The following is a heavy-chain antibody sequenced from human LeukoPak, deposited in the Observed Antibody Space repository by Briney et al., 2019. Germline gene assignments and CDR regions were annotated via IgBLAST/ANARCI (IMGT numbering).Heavy chain of an antibody. D-gene: IGHD6-13*01. CDR3: ARDYGSSRAGFDY. J-gene: IGHJ4*02. V-gene: IGHV1-69*04. CDR1: GGTFSSYA. CDR2: IIPILGIA. Sequence: AASVKVSCKASGGTFSSYAISWVRQAPGQGLEWMGRIIPILGIANYAQKFQGRVTITADKSTSTAYMELSSLRSEDTAVYYCARDYGSSRAGFDYWGQGTLVTVS.